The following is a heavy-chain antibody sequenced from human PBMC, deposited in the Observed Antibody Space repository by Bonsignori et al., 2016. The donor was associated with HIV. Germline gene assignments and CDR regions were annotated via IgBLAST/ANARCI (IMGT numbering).Heavy chain of an antibody. Sequence: WIRQPQGRAGVVAFIRYDGSNEHLADSVKGRFTISRDNSKNTVYLQMHSLRPEDTAVYFCTKGLQLSLDSFNVWGQGDNGHRLL. CDR3: TKGLQLSLDSFNV. D-gene: IGHD1-1*01. J-gene: IGHJ3*01. V-gene: IGHV3-30*02. CDR2: IRYDGSNE.